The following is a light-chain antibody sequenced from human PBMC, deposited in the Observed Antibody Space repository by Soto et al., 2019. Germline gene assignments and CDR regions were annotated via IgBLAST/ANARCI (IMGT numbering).Light chain of an antibody. Sequence: EIVLTQSPGTLSLSPGERATLSCRASQSVSSSYLAWYQQKPGRAPRLLIYGASSRATGIPDRFSGSGSGTDFTLTISRLEPEDFAVYYWQQYGSSPPIPFGQGTRLEIK. V-gene: IGKV3-20*01. CDR3: QQYGSSPPIP. CDR2: GAS. CDR1: QSVSSSY. J-gene: IGKJ5*01.